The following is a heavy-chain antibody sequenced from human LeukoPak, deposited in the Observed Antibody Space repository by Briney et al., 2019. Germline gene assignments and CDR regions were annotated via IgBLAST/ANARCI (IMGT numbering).Heavy chain of an antibody. D-gene: IGHD6-25*01. J-gene: IGHJ4*02. CDR1: DDSISSGSYY. CDR2: IYTRGST. Sequence: SETLSLTCTVSDDSISSGSYYWSWIRQPAGKGLEWIGRIYTRGSTTYNPALKSRVTMSLDTSKKQFSLNLNSVTAADTAVYYCARDEIYIAAAGFYWGQGTLVTVSS. V-gene: IGHV4-61*02. CDR3: ARDEIYIAAAGFY.